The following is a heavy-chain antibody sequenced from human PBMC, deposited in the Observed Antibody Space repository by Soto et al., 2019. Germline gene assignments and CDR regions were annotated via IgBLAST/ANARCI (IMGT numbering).Heavy chain of an antibody. V-gene: IGHV3-15*01. CDR3: TTPWSTRGLTYLVH. CDR2: IKSETDGLTT. J-gene: IGHJ4*02. Sequence: GGSLRLSCAASGFTFKNAWMNWVRQAPGKGLEWVGRIKSETDGLTTDYAATVEGRFTISRQDSKDMLFLQMNSLQTDDTGIYSCTTPWSTRGLTYLVHWRQGALVTVSS. D-gene: IGHD2-2*01. CDR1: GFTFKNAW.